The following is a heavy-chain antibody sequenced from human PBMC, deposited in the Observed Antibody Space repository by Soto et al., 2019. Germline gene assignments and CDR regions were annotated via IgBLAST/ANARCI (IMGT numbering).Heavy chain of an antibody. CDR1: GGTFSSYA. Sequence: SVKVSCKASGGTFSSYAISWVRQAPGQGLEWMGGIIPIFGTANYAQKFQGRVTITADESTSTAYMELSSLRSEDTAVYYCARGVEMATTPSFDYWGQGTLVTVSS. J-gene: IGHJ4*02. D-gene: IGHD2-8*01. V-gene: IGHV1-69*13. CDR2: IIPIFGTA. CDR3: ARGVEMATTPSFDY.